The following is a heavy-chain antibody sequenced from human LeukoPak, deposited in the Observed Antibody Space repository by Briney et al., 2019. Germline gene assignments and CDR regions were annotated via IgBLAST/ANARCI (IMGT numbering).Heavy chain of an antibody. CDR2: IRYDGSNK. V-gene: IGHV3-30*02. D-gene: IGHD3-16*01. J-gene: IGHJ5*02. CDR1: RFIFSNYG. CDR3: AKDLIA. Sequence: PGGSLRLSCAASRFIFSNYGMHWVRQAPGKGLEWVAFIRYDGSNKYYADSVKGRFTISRDNSRNTLYLQMNSLRAEDAAVYYCAKDLIAWGQGTLVTVSS.